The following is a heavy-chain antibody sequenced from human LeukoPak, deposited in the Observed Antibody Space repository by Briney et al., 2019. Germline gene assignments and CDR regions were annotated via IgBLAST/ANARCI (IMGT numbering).Heavy chain of an antibody. V-gene: IGHV1-18*01. D-gene: IGHD3-22*01. J-gene: IGHJ4*02. Sequence: ASVKVSCKASGYTFNRYGISWVRQAPGQGLEWMGWISSYNGNTNYAKKFQGRVTMTTDTSTSTAYMELRSLRSDDTAVYYCARDEPNLPYFYDSGASIDYWGQGTLVTVSS. CDR1: GYTFNRYG. CDR3: ARDEPNLPYFYDSGASIDY. CDR2: ISSYNGNT.